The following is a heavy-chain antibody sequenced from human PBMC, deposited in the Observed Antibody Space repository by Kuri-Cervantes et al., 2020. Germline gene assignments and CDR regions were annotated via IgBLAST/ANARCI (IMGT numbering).Heavy chain of an antibody. V-gene: IGHV1-69*13. CDR3: ARGSYSSGWLYYYYGMDV. D-gene: IGHD6-19*01. CDR2: IIPIFGTA. Sequence: SVKVSCKASGGTFSSYAISWVRQAPGQGLEWMGGIIPIFGTANYAQKFQGRVTITADESTSTAYMELSSLRSEDTAAYYCARGSYSSGWLYYYYGMDVWGQGTTVTVSS. CDR1: GGTFSSYA. J-gene: IGHJ6*02.